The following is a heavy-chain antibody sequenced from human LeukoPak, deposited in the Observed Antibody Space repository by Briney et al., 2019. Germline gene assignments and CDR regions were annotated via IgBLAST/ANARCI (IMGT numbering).Heavy chain of an antibody. CDR1: GGSISPYY. V-gene: IGHV4-59*12. Sequence: PSETLSITCTASGGSISPYYWSWIRQPPGKGLEWIGSIYYSGSTYYNPSLKSRVTISVDTSKNQFSLKLSSVTAADTAVYYCARGRVGATTFFDYWGQGTLVTVSS. J-gene: IGHJ4*02. CDR3: ARGRVGATTFFDY. CDR2: IYYSGST. D-gene: IGHD1-26*01.